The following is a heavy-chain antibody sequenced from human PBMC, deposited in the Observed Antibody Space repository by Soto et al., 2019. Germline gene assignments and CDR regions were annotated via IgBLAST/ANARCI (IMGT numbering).Heavy chain of an antibody. CDR3: ARPHGGSSGWDNWFDP. D-gene: IGHD6-25*01. CDR1: GGSIGTYY. CDR2: IYYSGST. J-gene: IGHJ5*02. V-gene: IGHV4-59*01. Sequence: PSETLSLTCTVSGGSIGTYYWSWIRQPPGKGLEWIGYIYYSGSTNYNPSLKSRVTISVDTSKNQFSLKLSSVTAADTAVYYCARPHGGSSGWDNWFDPWGPGTLVTLSS.